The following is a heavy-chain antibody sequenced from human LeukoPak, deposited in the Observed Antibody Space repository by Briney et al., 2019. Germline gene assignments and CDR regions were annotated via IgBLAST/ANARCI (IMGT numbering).Heavy chain of an antibody. CDR3: ARVGSGYDY. J-gene: IGHJ4*02. D-gene: IGHD3-22*01. CDR1: GFTISSYS. CDR2: IHSNGDST. V-gene: IGHV3-64*02. Sequence: GASRRLSCAAAGFTISSYSMRWVRAAPGKGLEYVSVIHSNGDSTYYGGSVKGRFFISRDNTKNTVYLQMGSLRAEDMAVYYCARVGSGYDYWGQGTLVTVSS.